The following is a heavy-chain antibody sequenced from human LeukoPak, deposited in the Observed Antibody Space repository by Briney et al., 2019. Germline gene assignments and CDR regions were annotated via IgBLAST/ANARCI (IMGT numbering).Heavy chain of an antibody. CDR2: IKQDGSEK. CDR3: VRLSGSHGGVFDF. V-gene: IGHV3-7*01. D-gene: IGHD1-26*01. J-gene: IGHJ3*01. CDR1: GFSFSSYW. Sequence: GGSLRLSCAASGFSFSSYWMTWVRQAPGKGLEWVASIKQDGSEKYYLDSVKGRFIISRDNAKNSLYVEMNSPRAEDTAVYFCVRLSGSHGGVFDFWGQGTMVTVSS.